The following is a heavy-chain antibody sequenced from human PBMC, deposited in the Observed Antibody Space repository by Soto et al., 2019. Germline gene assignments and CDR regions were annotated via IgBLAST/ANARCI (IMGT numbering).Heavy chain of an antibody. CDR1: SGSVSSGSYF. D-gene: IGHD6-19*01. Sequence: TSGTLSLTCIAPSGSVSSGSYFVTWIRKPPGKGLECIGYIYYSGSTNYNPSLKCRVTISVDTSKNQFSLKLSSVTAADTAVYYCARVEQWLPLYYYYGMDVWGQGTTVNVSS. CDR3: ARVEQWLPLYYYYGMDV. J-gene: IGHJ6*02. CDR2: IYYSGST. V-gene: IGHV4-61*01.